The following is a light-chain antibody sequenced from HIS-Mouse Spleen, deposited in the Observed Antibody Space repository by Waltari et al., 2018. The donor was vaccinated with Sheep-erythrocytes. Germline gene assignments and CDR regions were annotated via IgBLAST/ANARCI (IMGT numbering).Light chain of an antibody. CDR2: QDS. V-gene: IGLV3-1*01. CDR1: KLGDKY. CDR3: QAWDSSTVV. Sequence: SYELTQPPSVSVSPGQTASITCSGDKLGDKYACWYQRKPGQSPGLVIYQDSKRPPGIPERFSGSNSGNTATLTISETQAMDEADYYCQAWDSSTVVFGGGTKLTVL. J-gene: IGLJ2*01.